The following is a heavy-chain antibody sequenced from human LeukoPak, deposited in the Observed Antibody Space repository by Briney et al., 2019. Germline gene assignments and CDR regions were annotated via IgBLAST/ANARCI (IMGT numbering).Heavy chain of an antibody. J-gene: IGHJ4*02. V-gene: IGHV3-53*01. CDR3: AREVRGHYFDY. D-gene: IGHD3-10*01. Sequence: GGSLRLSCAASGFTFSSYEMNWVRQAPGKGLEWVSVIYSGGSTYYADSVKGRFTISRDNSKNTLYLQMNSLRAEDTAVYYCAREVRGHYFDYWGQGTLVTVSS. CDR1: GFTFSSYE. CDR2: IYSGGST.